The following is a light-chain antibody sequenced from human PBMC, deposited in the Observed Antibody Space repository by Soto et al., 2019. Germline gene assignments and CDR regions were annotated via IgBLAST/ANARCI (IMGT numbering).Light chain of an antibody. V-gene: IGKV1-39*01. CDR2: TAS. CDR3: QPTSAAPFT. Sequence: DIQMTQSPSSLSASVGDRVTITCRASQNINTYLNWYQQRPGQAPQLLIFTASSFQGGVPARLSASGSRTDFTLTISSLQPDDFATYYCQPTSAAPFTFGPGTKVDIK. J-gene: IGKJ3*01. CDR1: QNINTY.